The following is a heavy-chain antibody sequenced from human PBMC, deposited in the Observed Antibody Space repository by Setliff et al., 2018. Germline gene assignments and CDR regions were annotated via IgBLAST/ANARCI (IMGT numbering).Heavy chain of an antibody. Sequence: PSETLSLTCTVSGGSISSSNYYWGWIRQPPGKGLEWIGSIYYSGSTYYNPSLKSRVTISVDTSKNQFSLKLISVTAADTALYFCARRPTGPGAPFDIWGHGTMVTVSS. CDR1: GGSISSSNYY. V-gene: IGHV4-39*01. CDR3: ARRPTGPGAPFDI. CDR2: IYYSGST. D-gene: IGHD3-10*01. J-gene: IGHJ3*02.